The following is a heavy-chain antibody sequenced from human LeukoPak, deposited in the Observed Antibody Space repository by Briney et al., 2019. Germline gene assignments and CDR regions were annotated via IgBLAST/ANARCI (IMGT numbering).Heavy chain of an antibody. CDR2: ISWNSGSI. V-gene: IGHV3-9*01. D-gene: IGHD4-17*01. J-gene: IGHJ4*02. Sequence: PGGSLRLSCAASGFTFDDYAMPWVRQAPGKGLEWVSGISWNSGSIGYADSVKGRFTISRDNAKNSLYLQMNSLRAEDTALYYCAKTLDYGDYFDYWGQGTLVTVSS. CDR3: AKTLDYGDYFDY. CDR1: GFTFDDYA.